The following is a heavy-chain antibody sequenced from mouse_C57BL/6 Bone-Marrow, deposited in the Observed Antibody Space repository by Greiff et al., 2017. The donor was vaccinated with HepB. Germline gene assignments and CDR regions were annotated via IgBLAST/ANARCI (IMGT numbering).Heavy chain of an antibody. Sequence: QVQLKESGAELVRPGSSVKLSCKASGYTFTSYWMDWVKQRPGQGLEWIGNIYPSDSETHYNQKFKDKATLTVDKSSSTAYMQLSSLTSEDSAVYYCASTVVATDWYFDVWGTGTTVTVSS. V-gene: IGHV1-61*01. D-gene: IGHD1-1*01. CDR2: IYPSDSET. J-gene: IGHJ1*03. CDR3: ASTVVATDWYFDV. CDR1: GYTFTSYW.